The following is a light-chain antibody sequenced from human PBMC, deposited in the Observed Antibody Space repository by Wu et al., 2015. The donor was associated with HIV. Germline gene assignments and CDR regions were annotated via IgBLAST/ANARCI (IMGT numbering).Light chain of an antibody. CDR3: LQYNTYQET. J-gene: IGKJ1*01. CDR2: KTS. CDR1: QSIGSW. V-gene: IGKV1-5*03. Sequence: DIQMTQSPSTLSASVGDRVTITCRASQSIGSWLAWYQQKPGKAPNLLIYKTSTLTSGVPSRFSGSGSGTEFTLTISSLQPDDFATYYCLQYNTYQETFGQGTKVEI.